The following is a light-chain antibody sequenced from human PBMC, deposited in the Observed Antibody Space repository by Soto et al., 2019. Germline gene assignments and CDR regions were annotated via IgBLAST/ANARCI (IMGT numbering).Light chain of an antibody. CDR2: GAS. CDR1: QSVSSNN. CDR3: QQRNTWPPIT. V-gene: IGKV3D-20*02. J-gene: IGKJ5*01. Sequence: EIVLTQSPGTLSLSPGERATLSCRASQSVSSNNLAWYQQRPGQAPRVVIYGASTRATGIPERFSGSGSGTDFTLTISRLEPEDFAVYYCQQRNTWPPITFGQGTRLEIK.